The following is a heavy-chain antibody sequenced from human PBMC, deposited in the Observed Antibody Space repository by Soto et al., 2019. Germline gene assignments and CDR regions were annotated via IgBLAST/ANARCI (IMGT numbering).Heavy chain of an antibody. CDR1: GLTFSTCG. J-gene: IGHJ6*02. CDR3: ARDSGTDYYDSSGYSPIYYYYYGMDV. CDR2: LWSNGRNQ. D-gene: IGHD3-22*01. Sequence: PGGSLRLSCTASGLTFSTCGMHWVRQAPGKGLEWVTVLWSNGRNQYYADSVKGRFTFSRDDSKNSLYLQMNSLRAEETAVYYCARDSGTDYYDSSGYSPIYYYYYGMDVWGQGTTVTVSS. V-gene: IGHV3-33*01.